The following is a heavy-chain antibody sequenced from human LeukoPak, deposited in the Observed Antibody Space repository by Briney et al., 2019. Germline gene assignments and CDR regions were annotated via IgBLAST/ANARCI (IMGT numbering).Heavy chain of an antibody. CDR1: GYSFTNYW. CDR2: INPSDSDT. J-gene: IGHJ4*02. Sequence: GESLKISCKGSGYSFTNYWIGWVRQMPGRGLEWMGIINPSDSDTRYSPSFQGQVTISADKSISTVYLQWSSLKASDTAKYYCAKGYSRVDYWGQGTLVTVSS. V-gene: IGHV5-51*01. CDR3: AKGYSRVDY. D-gene: IGHD5-12*01.